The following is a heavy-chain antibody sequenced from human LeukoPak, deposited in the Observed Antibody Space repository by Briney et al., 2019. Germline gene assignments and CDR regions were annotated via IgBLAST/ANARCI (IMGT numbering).Heavy chain of an antibody. CDR1: GFTFSSYA. CDR2: MSYDGSNK. Sequence: GRSLRLSCAASGFTFSSYAMHWVRQAPGKGLEWVAVMSYDGSNKYYADSVKGRFTISRDNAKNSLYLQMNSLRAEDTAVYYCARTMVRGAMASWGQGTLVTVSS. D-gene: IGHD3-10*01. J-gene: IGHJ4*02. CDR3: ARTMVRGAMAS. V-gene: IGHV3-30-3*01.